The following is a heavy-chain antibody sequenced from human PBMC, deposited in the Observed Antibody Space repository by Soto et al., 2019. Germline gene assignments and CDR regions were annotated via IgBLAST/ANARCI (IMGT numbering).Heavy chain of an antibody. Sequence: ASVKVSCKASGYTFTSYGISWVRQAPGQGLEWMGWISAYNGNTNYAQKLQGRVTMTTDTSTSTAYMGLRSLRSDDTAVYYCARDGTSTEWLVLFAFDIWGQGTMVTVSS. CDR2: ISAYNGNT. V-gene: IGHV1-18*01. CDR1: GYTFTSYG. CDR3: ARDGTSTEWLVLFAFDI. D-gene: IGHD6-19*01. J-gene: IGHJ3*02.